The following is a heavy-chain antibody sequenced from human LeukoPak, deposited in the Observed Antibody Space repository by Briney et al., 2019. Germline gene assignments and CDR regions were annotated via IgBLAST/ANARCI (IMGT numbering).Heavy chain of an antibody. J-gene: IGHJ5*02. CDR3: ARSYCSGGSCYSVTPGRGTIDP. CDR2: MYTTGST. CDR1: GGSISSGSYF. Sequence: SQTLSLTCTVSGGSISSGSYFWTWIRQPAGKGLEWIGRMYTTGSTNYNPSLKSRVTISIDTSKDQFSLKLSSVTAADTAVYYCARSYCSGGSCYSVTPGRGTIDPWGQGTLVTVSS. D-gene: IGHD2-15*01. V-gene: IGHV4-61*02.